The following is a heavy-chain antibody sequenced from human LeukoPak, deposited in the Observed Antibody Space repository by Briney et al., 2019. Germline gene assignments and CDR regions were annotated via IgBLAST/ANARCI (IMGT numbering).Heavy chain of an antibody. D-gene: IGHD5-12*01. J-gene: IGHJ6*02. V-gene: IGHV1-3*01. CDR3: ARDWLEPYDYYGMDV. CDR1: GYTYTSCS. CDR2: INGGNGKT. Sequence: ASVKVSCKASGYTYTSCSMHWVRQGPGQSLEWMGWINGGNGKTKYSQTFQGRVTITRDTSASTAYMELSSLRSEDTAVYYCARDWLEPYDYYGMDVWGQGTTVTVS.